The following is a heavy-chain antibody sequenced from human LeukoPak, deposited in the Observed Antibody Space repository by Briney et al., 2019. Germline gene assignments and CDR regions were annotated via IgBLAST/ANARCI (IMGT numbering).Heavy chain of an antibody. CDR1: GGSISSSSYY. CDR2: IYYSGST. J-gene: IGHJ4*02. Sequence: SETLSLTCTVSGGSISSSSYYWGWIRQPPGKGLEWIGSIYYSGSTYYNPSLKSRVTISVDTSKNQFSLKLSSVTAADTAVYXXASPSIAVAAAPIDYWGQGTLVTVSS. D-gene: IGHD6-19*01. V-gene: IGHV4-39*01. CDR3: ASPSIAVAAAPIDY.